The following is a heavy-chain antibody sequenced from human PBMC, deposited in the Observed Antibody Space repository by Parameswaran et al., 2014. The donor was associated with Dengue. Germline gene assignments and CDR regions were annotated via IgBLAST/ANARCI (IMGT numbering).Heavy chain of an antibody. CDR2: IIPIFGTA. D-gene: IGHD3-10*01. J-gene: IGHJ6*03. CDR3: ASTLSGVRGVRDYYYYMDV. V-gene: IGHV1-69*01. Sequence: WVRQAPGQGLEWMGGIIPIFGTANYAQKFQGRVTITADESTSTAYMELSSLRSEDTAVYYCASTLSGVRGVRDYYYYMDVWGKGTTVTVSS.